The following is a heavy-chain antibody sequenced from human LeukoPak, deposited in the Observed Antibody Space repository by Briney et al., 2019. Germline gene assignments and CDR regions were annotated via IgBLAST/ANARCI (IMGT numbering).Heavy chain of an antibody. CDR1: GYTFTGYY. Sequence: ASVKVSCKASGYTFTGYYMHWVRQAPGQGLEWMGWINPNSGGTNYAQKFQGRVTITADKSTSTAYMELSSLRSEDTAVYYCARGYSYGPPDYWGQGTLVTVSS. J-gene: IGHJ4*02. V-gene: IGHV1-2*02. CDR3: ARGYSYGPPDY. D-gene: IGHD5-18*01. CDR2: INPNSGGT.